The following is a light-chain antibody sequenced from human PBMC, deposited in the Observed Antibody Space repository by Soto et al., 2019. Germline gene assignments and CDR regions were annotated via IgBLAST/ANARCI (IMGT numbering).Light chain of an antibody. Sequence: ESVWTQSPCTRSLSPGERATLSCRASRSISSISFAWYQHKPGEAPRLLFYGASSRATHIPDRFSGSGSGTDFTLTISRLEPEDFAVYSCHQYGSSPPWTFGQRTTVDIK. CDR3: HQYGSSPPWT. J-gene: IGKJ1*01. CDR1: RSISSIS. CDR2: GAS. V-gene: IGKV3-20*01.